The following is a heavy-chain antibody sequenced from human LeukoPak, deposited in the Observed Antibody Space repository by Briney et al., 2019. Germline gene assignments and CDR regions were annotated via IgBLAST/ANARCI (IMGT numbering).Heavy chain of an antibody. J-gene: IGHJ4*02. CDR1: GYTFTSYY. CDR2: INPSGGST. D-gene: IGHD3-10*01. Sequence: GASVKVSCKASGYTFTSYYMHWVRQAPGQGLEWMGIINPSGGSTSYAQKLQGRVTMTRDTSTSTVYMELSSLRSEDTAVYYCARAGDYYGSGSYSNYFDYWGQGTLVTVSS. CDR3: ARAGDYYGSGSYSNYFDY. V-gene: IGHV1-46*03.